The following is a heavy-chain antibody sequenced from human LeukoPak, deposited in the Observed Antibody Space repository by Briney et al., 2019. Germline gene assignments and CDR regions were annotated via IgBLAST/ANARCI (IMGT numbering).Heavy chain of an antibody. CDR1: GYSISTGYF. Sequence: PSETLSLTCSVSGYSISTGYFWVWIRQPPGKGPEWIGKIHYSGTTYYNPSLNSRVAISVDTSKNQFSLNLSSVTAADTAIYYCARDGAVSGYSFDYWGQGILVTVSS. CDR2: IHYSGTT. D-gene: IGHD3-22*01. V-gene: IGHV4-38-2*02. CDR3: ARDGAVSGYSFDY. J-gene: IGHJ4*02.